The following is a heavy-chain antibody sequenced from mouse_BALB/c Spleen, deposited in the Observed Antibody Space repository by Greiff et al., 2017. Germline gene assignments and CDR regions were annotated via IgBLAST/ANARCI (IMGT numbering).Heavy chain of an antibody. Sequence: DVMLVESGGGLVQPGGSMKLSCVASGFTFSNYWMNWVRQSPEKGLEWVAEIRLKSNNYATHYAESGKGRFTISRDDSKSSVYLQMNNLRAEDTGIYYCTTLLLRYSYYYAMDYWGQGTSVTVSA. CDR1: GFTFSNYW. V-gene: IGHV6-6*02. CDR2: IRLKSNNYAT. D-gene: IGHD1-1*01. J-gene: IGHJ4*01. CDR3: TTLLLRYSYYYAMDY.